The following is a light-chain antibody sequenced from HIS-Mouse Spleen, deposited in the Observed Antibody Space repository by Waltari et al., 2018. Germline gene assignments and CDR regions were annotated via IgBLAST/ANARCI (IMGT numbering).Light chain of an antibody. Sequence: QMARITCSGEALPKKYAYWYQQKPGQFPVLVIYKDSERPSGIPERFSGSSSGTRVTLTISGVQAEDGADYYCLSADSSGTWVFGGGTKLTVL. CDR2: KDS. CDR1: ALPKKY. V-gene: IGLV3-16*01. CDR3: LSADSSGTWV. J-gene: IGLJ3*02.